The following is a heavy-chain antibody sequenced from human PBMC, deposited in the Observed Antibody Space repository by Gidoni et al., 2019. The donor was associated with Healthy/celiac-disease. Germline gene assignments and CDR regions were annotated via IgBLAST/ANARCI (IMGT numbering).Heavy chain of an antibody. CDR3: ARDHVSSGWYGDY. V-gene: IGHV3-48*03. J-gene: IGHJ4*02. D-gene: IGHD6-19*01. Sequence: EVQLVESGGGLVQPGGSLRLSCAASGFTFSSYEMNWVRQAPGKGLEWVSYISSSGSIIYYADSVKGRFTISRDNAKNSLYLQMNSLRAEDTAVYYCARDHVSSGWYGDYWGQGTLVTVSS. CDR2: ISSSGSII. CDR1: GFTFSSYE.